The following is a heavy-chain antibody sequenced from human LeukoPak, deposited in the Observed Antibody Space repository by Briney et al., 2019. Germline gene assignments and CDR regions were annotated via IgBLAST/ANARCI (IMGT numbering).Heavy chain of an antibody. CDR1: GFTFSSHA. CDR2: ISSSSSYI. D-gene: IGHD3-16*01. J-gene: IGHJ4*02. CDR3: ARDSLARWGASFDY. Sequence: GGSLRLSCAASGFTFSSHAMNWVRQAPGKGLEWVSSISSSSSYIYYADSVKGRFTISRDNAKNSLYLQMSSLRAEDTAVYYCARDSLARWGASFDYWGQGTLVTVSS. V-gene: IGHV3-21*01.